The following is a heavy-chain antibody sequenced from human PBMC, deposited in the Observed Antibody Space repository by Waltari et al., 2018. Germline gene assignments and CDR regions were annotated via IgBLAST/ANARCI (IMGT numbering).Heavy chain of an antibody. Sequence: QVQLQESGPGLVKPSETLSLTCTVSGGSISSYYWSWIRQPPGKGRGWIGYIYYRWSTNNNPSLKSRVTISVDTSKNQFSLKLSSVTAADTAVYYCARVRKVTMVRGVIITHYGMDVWGQGTTVTVSS. CDR2: IYYRWST. J-gene: IGHJ6*02. V-gene: IGHV4-59*01. D-gene: IGHD3-10*01. CDR1: GGSISSYY. CDR3: ARVRKVTMVRGVIITHYGMDV.